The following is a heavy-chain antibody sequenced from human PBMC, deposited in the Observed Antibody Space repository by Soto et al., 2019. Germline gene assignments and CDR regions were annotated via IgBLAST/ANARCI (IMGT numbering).Heavy chain of an antibody. V-gene: IGHV2-5*02. Sequence: QITLKESGPTLVKPTQTLTLTCTFSGFSLSTSGVGVGWIRQPPGKALEWLALIYWDDDQRYSPPLKSRLTITNHTSKNQVVLTMTNMDPVDTPTYYFPHLLTIIHAFDIWGPGTMVTVSS. D-gene: IGHD3-22*01. CDR1: GFSLSTSGVG. CDR3: PHLLTIIHAFDI. J-gene: IGHJ3*02. CDR2: IYWDDDQ.